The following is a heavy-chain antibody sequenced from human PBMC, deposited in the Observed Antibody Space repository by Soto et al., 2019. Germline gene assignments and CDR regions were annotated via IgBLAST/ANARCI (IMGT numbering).Heavy chain of an antibody. CDR1: GDSITNNHW. V-gene: IGHV4-4*02. CDR3: VSKLGRYYYGLDV. CDR2: IYHTGIA. J-gene: IGHJ6*02. Sequence: QMQLRESGPGLVKPSGTLSLTCTVYGDSITNNHWWSWVRQPPGKGPELIGEIYHTGIANYNPSLESRVVFSVDKSKNQFSLSLTSVTPADKAVYNCVSKLGRYYYGLDVLGQGTTVTVSS. D-gene: IGHD3-16*01.